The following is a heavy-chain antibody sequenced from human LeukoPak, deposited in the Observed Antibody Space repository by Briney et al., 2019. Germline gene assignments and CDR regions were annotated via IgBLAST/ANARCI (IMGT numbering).Heavy chain of an antibody. J-gene: IGHJ4*02. V-gene: IGHV3-23*01. CDR2: ISSNVYST. D-gene: IGHD2-2*01. Sequence: PGGSLRLSCAASGFAFGSYAMSWVRQAPGKGLEWVAAISSNVYSTYYADSLKGPFTISRDNSKNTLYLQMNSLRSDDTAVYYCDCSSTSCLGYWGQGTLVTVSS. CDR1: GFAFGSYA. CDR3: DCSSTSCLGY.